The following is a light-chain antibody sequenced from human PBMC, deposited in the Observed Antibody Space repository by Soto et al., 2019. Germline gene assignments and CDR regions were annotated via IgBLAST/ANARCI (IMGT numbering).Light chain of an antibody. V-gene: IGKV3-11*01. CDR3: QERGNWPPYT. Sequence: EIVLTQSPATLSLSPGERATLSCRASQSVRSYLAWYQQKPGQAPRLLIYDASNRATCIPARFSGSGSGTDFTLTISSLEPEDCAVYYCQERGNWPPYTFGQGTKLEIK. CDR2: DAS. CDR1: QSVRSY. J-gene: IGKJ2*01.